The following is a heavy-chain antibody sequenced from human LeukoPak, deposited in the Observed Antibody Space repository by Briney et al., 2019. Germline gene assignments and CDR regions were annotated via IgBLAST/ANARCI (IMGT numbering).Heavy chain of an antibody. V-gene: IGHV3-23*01. CDR2: ISGSGVST. Sequence: PGGSLRLACAASGFRFSSYAMSWVRQAPGKGLEWVSAISGSGVSTYYADSVKGRFTVSRDNSKNTLYLQMNSLRAEDTAVYYCAKDDIAAASGAFYWGQGTLVTVSS. CDR3: AKDDIAAASGAFY. CDR1: GFRFSSYA. D-gene: IGHD6-13*01. J-gene: IGHJ4*02.